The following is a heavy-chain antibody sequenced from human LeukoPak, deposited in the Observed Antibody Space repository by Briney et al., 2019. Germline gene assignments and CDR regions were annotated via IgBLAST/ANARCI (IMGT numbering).Heavy chain of an antibody. V-gene: IGHV4-59*01. J-gene: IGHJ5*02. CDR3: ARTVLLWFRELYWSDP. CDR2: IYYSGST. CDR1: GGSISSYY. D-gene: IGHD3-10*01. Sequence: PSETLSLTCTVSGGSISSYYWSWIRQPPGKGLEWIGYIYYSGSTNYNPSLKSRVTISVDTSKNQFSLKLSSVTAADTAVYYCARTVLLWFRELYWSDPWGQGTLVTVSS.